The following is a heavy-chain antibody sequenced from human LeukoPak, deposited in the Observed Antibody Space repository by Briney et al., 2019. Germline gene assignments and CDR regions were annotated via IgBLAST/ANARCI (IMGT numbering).Heavy chain of an antibody. CDR3: ARDRYGDGFAHLDY. J-gene: IGHJ4*02. CDR1: VVNFTSYA. V-gene: IGHV1-2*02. Sequence: ASVKVSCQASVVNFTSYAISWVRQAPGKGIEWIGWITPSGGTNYPQKFQGRVAITWDTSITTAYMDLSRLTSDDTAVYYCARDRYGDGFAHLDYWGQGALVTVSS. CDR2: ITPSGGT. D-gene: IGHD5-24*01.